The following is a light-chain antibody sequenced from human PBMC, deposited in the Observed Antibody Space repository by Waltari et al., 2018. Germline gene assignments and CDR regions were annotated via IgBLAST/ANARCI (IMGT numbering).Light chain of an antibody. V-gene: IGKV4-1*01. CDR3: QQYYSIPLT. CDR2: WAT. J-gene: IGKJ4*01. CDR1: QSVFFSSKNRKY. Sequence: DIVLTQSPDSLAVSLGERATITCKSTQSVFFSSKNRKYLSWYQQKPGEPPKLLIYWATTRESGVPDRFSGDGSETDFTLTISSLLPEDVAVYYCQQYYSIPLTFGGGTKVEIK.